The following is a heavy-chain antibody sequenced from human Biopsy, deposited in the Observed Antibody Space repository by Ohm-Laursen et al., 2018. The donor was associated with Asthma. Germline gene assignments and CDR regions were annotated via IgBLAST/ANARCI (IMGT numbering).Heavy chain of an antibody. J-gene: IGHJ4*02. CDR2: IYYIGST. V-gene: IGHV4-30-4*01. CDR3: ARRGGVRRYFDY. Sequence: TLSLTCAVSGGSISRGPYSWSWFRHPPGKGLEGIGSIYYIGSTYYNPSLKSRVAISLDTSKNQFSLKLSSVTAADTAVYFCARRGGVRRYFDYWGQGTLVTVSS. D-gene: IGHD3-16*01. CDR1: GGSISRGPYS.